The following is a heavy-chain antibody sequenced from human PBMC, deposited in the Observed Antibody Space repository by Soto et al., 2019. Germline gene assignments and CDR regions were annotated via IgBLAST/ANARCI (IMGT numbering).Heavy chain of an antibody. V-gene: IGHV4-31*11. CDR3: ARDRHNNFFDP. Sequence: SETMSLTCAVSGAPMSSGGYYWSWSRQSPGKGLEWIGYIYYSGSTYYNPSLESRVAISLDTSRSRFSLTLHSVTAADTAIYYCARDRHNNFFDPWGQGTLVTVSS. D-gene: IGHD6-6*01. J-gene: IGHJ5*02. CDR2: IYYSGST. CDR1: GAPMSSGGYY.